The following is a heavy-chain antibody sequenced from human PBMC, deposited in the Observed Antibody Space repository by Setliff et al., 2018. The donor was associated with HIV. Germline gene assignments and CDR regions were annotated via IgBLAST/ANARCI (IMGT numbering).Heavy chain of an antibody. D-gene: IGHD3-22*01. Sequence: SETLSLTCTVSGGSMTSSNYYWGWIRQSPGRGLEWVGSISSSGSTTYHPSLRSRVTVSAATSKNQFSLKLTSVTAADTAVYFCARDPHYFDTSGHYSWFYFDYWGQGTLVTVSS. J-gene: IGHJ4*02. CDR2: ISSSGST. CDR1: GGSMTSSNYY. V-gene: IGHV4-39*07. CDR3: ARDPHYFDTSGHYSWFYFDY.